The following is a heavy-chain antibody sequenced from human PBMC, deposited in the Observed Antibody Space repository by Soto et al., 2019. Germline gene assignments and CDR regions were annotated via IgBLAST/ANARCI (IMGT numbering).Heavy chain of an antibody. CDR3: ARPYSGSYSFDY. J-gene: IGHJ4*02. V-gene: IGHV3-21*01. CDR2: ITSSSRDT. Sequence: AVGSLRLSCAASGFPFSTYNMNWVRQAPGKGLEWVSSITSSSRDTYYADSVKGRFTISRDNAKNSLYLHMSSLRAEDTAVYYCARPYSGSYSFDYWGQGTLVTVSS. CDR1: GFPFSTYN. D-gene: IGHD1-26*01.